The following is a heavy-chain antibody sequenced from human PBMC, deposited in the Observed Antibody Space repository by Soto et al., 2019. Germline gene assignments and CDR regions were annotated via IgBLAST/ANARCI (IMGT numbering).Heavy chain of an antibody. D-gene: IGHD3-10*01. J-gene: IGHJ6*02. CDR3: AKDWLVRGVTAYYYYGMDV. Sequence: GSLRLSCEASGFTFSSYEMNWVRQAPGKGLEWVSYISTSGGSTYYADSVKGRFTISRDNSKNTLYLQMNSLRAEDTAVYYCAKDWLVRGVTAYYYYGMDVWGQGTTVTVSS. CDR1: GFTFSSYE. CDR2: ISTSGGST. V-gene: IGHV3-23*01.